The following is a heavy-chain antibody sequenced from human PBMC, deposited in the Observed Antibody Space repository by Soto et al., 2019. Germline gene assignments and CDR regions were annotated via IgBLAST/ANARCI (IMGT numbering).Heavy chain of an antibody. V-gene: IGHV4-30-4*01. Sequence: PSETLSLTCTFSGGSISSDDYYLSWIRQPPGKGLEWIGYIYYSGSTYYNPSLKSRVTISVDTSKNQFSLKLSSVTAADTAVYYCARSHVSLAFDIWGQGTMVTVSS. CDR1: GGSISSDDYY. J-gene: IGHJ3*02. CDR3: ARSHVSLAFDI. CDR2: IYYSGST.